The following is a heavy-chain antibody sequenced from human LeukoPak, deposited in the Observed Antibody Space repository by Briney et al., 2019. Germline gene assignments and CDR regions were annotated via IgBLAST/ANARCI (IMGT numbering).Heavy chain of an antibody. CDR2: ISSSSSYI. Sequence: GGSLRLSCAASGFTFSSYGMNWVRQAPGKGLEWVSSISSSSSYIYYADPVKGRFTISRDNAKNSLYLRMNSLRAEDTAVYYCAREGISDFDYWGQGTLVTVSS. CDR3: AREGISDFDY. V-gene: IGHV3-21*01. D-gene: IGHD2/OR15-2a*01. CDR1: GFTFSSYG. J-gene: IGHJ4*02.